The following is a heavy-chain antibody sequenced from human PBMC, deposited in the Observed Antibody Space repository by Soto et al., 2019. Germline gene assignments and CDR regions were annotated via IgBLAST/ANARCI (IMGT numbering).Heavy chain of an antibody. V-gene: IGHV3-21*01. Sequence: SLRLSCAASGFTFSTYSMNWVRQAPVKGLEWVSSISSSGTYIHYADSLKGRFTISRDNAKNSLYLQMNSLRAEDTAVYYCAREVTPIITMISHCFDYWGQGTLVTVSS. J-gene: IGHJ4*02. CDR2: ISSSGTYI. D-gene: IGHD3-22*01. CDR1: GFTFSTYS. CDR3: AREVTPIITMISHCFDY.